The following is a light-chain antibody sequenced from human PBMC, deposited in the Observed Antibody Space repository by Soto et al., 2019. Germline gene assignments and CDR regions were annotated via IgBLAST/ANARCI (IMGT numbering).Light chain of an antibody. CDR1: QSVSSN. CDR2: GAS. Sequence: EIVMTQSPATLSVSPGERATLSCSASQSVSSNLAWYQQKPGQAPRLLIYGASTRATGIPARFSVSGSGTEFTLTISSLQSEDFAVYYCQQYNNWPFPSWTFGQGTKVEIK. V-gene: IGKV3-15*01. CDR3: QQYNNWPFPSWT. J-gene: IGKJ1*01.